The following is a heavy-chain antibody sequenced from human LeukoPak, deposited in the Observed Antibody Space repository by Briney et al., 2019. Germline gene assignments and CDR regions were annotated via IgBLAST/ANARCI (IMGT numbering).Heavy chain of an antibody. Sequence: GGSLRLSCAASGFTFSDKWMAWVRQAPGRGLEWVARIKSKDVGGTAANAAPVEGRFTISRDDSKNTLYLQMNSLRAEDTAVYYCARTRSSGWYEGPYYGMDVWGQGTTVTVSS. D-gene: IGHD6-19*01. CDR3: ARTRSSGWYEGPYYGMDV. V-gene: IGHV3-15*01. J-gene: IGHJ6*02. CDR2: IKSKDVGGTA. CDR1: GFTFSDKW.